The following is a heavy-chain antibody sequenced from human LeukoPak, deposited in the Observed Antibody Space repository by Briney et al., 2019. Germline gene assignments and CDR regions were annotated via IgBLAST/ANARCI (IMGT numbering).Heavy chain of an antibody. V-gene: IGHV1-69*05. Sequence: SVKVSCKASGGTFSSYAISWVRQAPGQGLEWMGGIIPIFGKANYAQKFQGRVTITTDESTSTAYMELSSLRSEDTAVYYCASHYCSSTSCLWYFDYWGQGALVTVSS. CDR2: IIPIFGKA. J-gene: IGHJ4*02. D-gene: IGHD2-2*01. CDR1: GGTFSSYA. CDR3: ASHYCSSTSCLWYFDY.